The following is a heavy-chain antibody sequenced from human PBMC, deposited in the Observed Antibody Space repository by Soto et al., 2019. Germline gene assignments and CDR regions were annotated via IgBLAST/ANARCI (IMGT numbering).Heavy chain of an antibody. Sequence: GGSLRLSCAASGFTFSTYAIHWVRQAPGKGLEWVAFISSDGRNEYYADSVKGRFTISRDNSKNTLFVQMDSLRGEDTAVYYCAKSAASGNSYHSYYYGMDVWGQGTTVTVSS. D-gene: IGHD1-26*01. CDR2: ISSDGRNE. CDR3: AKSAASGNSYHSYYYGMDV. V-gene: IGHV3-30-3*02. J-gene: IGHJ6*02. CDR1: GFTFSTYA.